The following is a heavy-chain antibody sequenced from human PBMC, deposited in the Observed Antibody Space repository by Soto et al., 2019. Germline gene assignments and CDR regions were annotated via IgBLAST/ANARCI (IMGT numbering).Heavy chain of an antibody. Sequence: QVQLVQSGAEVKKPGASVKVSCKASGYTFTSYGISWVRQAPGQGLEWMGWISAYNGNTNYAQKLQGRVTMTTDTSTSTAYMELRSLRSDDRAVYYCVRCDDYVWGSYRPFDYWGQGTLVTVSS. CDR3: VRCDDYVWGSYRPFDY. CDR2: ISAYNGNT. V-gene: IGHV1-18*01. D-gene: IGHD3-16*02. CDR1: GYTFTSYG. J-gene: IGHJ4*02.